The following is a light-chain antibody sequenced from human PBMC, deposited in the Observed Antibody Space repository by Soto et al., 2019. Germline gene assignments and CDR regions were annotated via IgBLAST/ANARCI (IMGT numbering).Light chain of an antibody. J-gene: IGKJ1*01. CDR3: QQYGSSPPT. V-gene: IGKV3-20*01. CDR2: GTS. Sequence: ETVLTQSPGTLSLSAGERATLSCRASQSVSSSYLAWYQQNPGQAPRLLIYGTSSRATGIPDRFSGSGPGTDFTLTISRLEPEDFAMYYCQQYGSSPPTFGQGTKV. CDR1: QSVSSSY.